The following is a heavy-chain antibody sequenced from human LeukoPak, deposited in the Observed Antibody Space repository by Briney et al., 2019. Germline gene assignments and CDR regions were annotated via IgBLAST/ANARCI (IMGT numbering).Heavy chain of an antibody. CDR3: ARFDHVWETHGMDAFDL. V-gene: IGHV4-38-2*01. J-gene: IGHJ3*01. D-gene: IGHD3-16*01. CDR2: MYHSAVT. CDR1: GYSISRGYS. Sequence: PSDTLSLTCAVPGYSISRGYSWGWIRPPPGMGLEWIGNMYHSAVTHYNQTLKSRVTISADTSKNQFSLKLSSVTAADTAVYYCARFDHVWETHGMDAFDLWGQGTMVTVSS.